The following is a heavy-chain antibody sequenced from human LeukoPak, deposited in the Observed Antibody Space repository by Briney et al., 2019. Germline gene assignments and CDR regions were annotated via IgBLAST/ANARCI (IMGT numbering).Heavy chain of an antibody. Sequence: ASVKVSCKASGYTFTSYGISWVRQAPGQGLEWMGWISAYNGNTNYAQKLQGRVTMTTDTSTSTAYMELRSLRSDDTAVYYCAKGRLRFLEWLPYYFDYWGQGTLVTVSS. CDR3: AKGRLRFLEWLPYYFDY. J-gene: IGHJ4*02. CDR2: ISAYNGNT. D-gene: IGHD3-3*01. CDR1: GYTFTSYG. V-gene: IGHV1-18*01.